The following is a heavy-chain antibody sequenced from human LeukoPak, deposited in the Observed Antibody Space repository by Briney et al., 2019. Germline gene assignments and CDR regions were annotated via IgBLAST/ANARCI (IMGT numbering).Heavy chain of an antibody. J-gene: IGHJ4*02. CDR1: GYTFTSYG. CDR3: ARVAYCGGDCYNNGLDY. CDR2: ISAYNGDT. V-gene: IGHV1-18*01. Sequence: ASVKVSCKVSGYTFTSYGISWVRRAPGQGLEWMGWISAYNGDTNYAQKLQGRVTMTTDTSTSPAYMELRSLRSDATAVYYCARVAYCGGDCYNNGLDYWGQGTLVTVSS. D-gene: IGHD2-21*02.